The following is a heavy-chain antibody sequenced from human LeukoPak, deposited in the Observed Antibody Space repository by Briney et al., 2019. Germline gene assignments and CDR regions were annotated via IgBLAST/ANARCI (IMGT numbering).Heavy chain of an antibody. CDR1: GFSFSAYS. D-gene: IGHD3-3*01. Sequence: GGSLRLSCAASGFSFSAYSMTWVRQAPGKELEWVSTISGSGENIYFADSMKGRFTIARDNSKNSLSLQLNSLKTEDTAVYYCTTAEGPYYDFWSGYILIDYWGQGTLVTVSS. V-gene: IGHV3-23*01. CDR3: TTAEGPYYDFWSGYILIDY. CDR2: ISGSGENI. J-gene: IGHJ4*02.